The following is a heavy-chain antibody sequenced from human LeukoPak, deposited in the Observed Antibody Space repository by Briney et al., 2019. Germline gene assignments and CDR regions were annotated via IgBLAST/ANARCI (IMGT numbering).Heavy chain of an antibody. CDR2: ISGSGGST. J-gene: IGHJ1*01. Sequence: GGSLRLSCAASGFTFSSYAMSWVRQAPGKGLEWVSAISGSGGSTYYADSVKGRFTISRDNSKTTLYLQMNSLRAEDTPVYYCAKDLIAVAGPAYFQHWGQGTLVTVSS. V-gene: IGHV3-23*01. CDR3: AKDLIAVAGPAYFQH. CDR1: GFTFSSYA. D-gene: IGHD6-19*01.